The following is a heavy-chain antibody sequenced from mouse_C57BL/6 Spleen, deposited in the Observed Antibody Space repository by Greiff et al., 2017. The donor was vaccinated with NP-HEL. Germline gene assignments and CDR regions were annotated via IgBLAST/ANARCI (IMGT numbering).Heavy chain of an antibody. CDR1: GYTFTSYG. J-gene: IGHJ2*01. V-gene: IGHV1-81*01. Sequence: QVQLKESGAELARPGASVKLSCKASGYTFTSYGISWVKQRTGQGLEWIGEIYPRSGNTYNNEKFKGKATLTADKSSSTAYMELLSLTSDDSAVYFCARLAGSSYEDYWGQGTTLTVSS. CDR2: IYPRSGNT. D-gene: IGHD1-1*01. CDR3: ARLAGSSYEDY.